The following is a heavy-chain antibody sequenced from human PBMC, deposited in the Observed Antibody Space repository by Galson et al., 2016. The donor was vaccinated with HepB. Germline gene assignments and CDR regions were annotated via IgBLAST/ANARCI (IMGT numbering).Heavy chain of an antibody. CDR2: INPSAGRA. V-gene: IGHV1-46*01. Sequence: SVKVSCKASGYIFTNFYIHWVRQAPGQGLEWMGTINPSAGRANYAQKFQGRVFMTSDTSTDTVYMEHNSLSPEDAAVYYCARGGYCSTDACYFYDALDVWGQGTTITASS. CDR1: GYIFTNFY. D-gene: IGHD2-2*01. J-gene: IGHJ6*02. CDR3: ARGGYCSTDACYFYDALDV.